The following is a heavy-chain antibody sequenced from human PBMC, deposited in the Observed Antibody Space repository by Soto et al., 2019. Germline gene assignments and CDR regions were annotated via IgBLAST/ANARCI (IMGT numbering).Heavy chain of an antibody. V-gene: IGHV4-59*08. CDR3: ARHKEDGYNDVSYFDY. CDR2: IYYSGST. J-gene: IGHJ4*02. D-gene: IGHD5-12*01. Sequence: QVQLQESGPGLVKPSETLSLTCTVSGGSTSSYYWSWIQQPPVKGLEWIGYIYYSGSTNYNPSRKSRVTISVDTSKNQFSLKLSSVTAAATAVYYCARHKEDGYNDVSYFDYWGQGTLVTVSS. CDR1: GGSTSSYY.